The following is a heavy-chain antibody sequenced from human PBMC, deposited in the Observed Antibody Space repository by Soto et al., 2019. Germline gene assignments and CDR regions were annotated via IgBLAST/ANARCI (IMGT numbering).Heavy chain of an antibody. J-gene: IGHJ4*02. Sequence: EVQLLESGGGLVQPGGSLRLSCAASGFTFSSYAMSWVRQAPGKGMEWVSAISGSGGSTYYADSVKGRFTISRDNSKNTLYLQMNSLRAEDTAVYYCATINSLTGYYAGAYYWGQGTLVTVSS. CDR1: GFTFSSYA. V-gene: IGHV3-23*01. CDR3: ATINSLTGYYAGAYY. CDR2: ISGSGGST. D-gene: IGHD3-9*01.